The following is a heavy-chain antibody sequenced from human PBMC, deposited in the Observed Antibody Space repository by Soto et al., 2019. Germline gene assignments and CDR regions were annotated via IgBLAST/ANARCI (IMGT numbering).Heavy chain of an antibody. V-gene: IGHV4-39*01. CDR1: GYSISTNNYY. CDR3: ATGSGSYLAIPSDY. J-gene: IGHJ4*02. D-gene: IGHD1-26*01. Sequence: QLQLQESGPGLVKPSETLSLTCTVSGYSISTNNYYWGWIRQPPGKGLEWIGSIHYSGDTYYNPSLKSRVSMSVDTSRNQFSLRLTSVTAADTAVCFCATGSGSYLAIPSDYWGQGTLVTVSS. CDR2: IHYSGDT.